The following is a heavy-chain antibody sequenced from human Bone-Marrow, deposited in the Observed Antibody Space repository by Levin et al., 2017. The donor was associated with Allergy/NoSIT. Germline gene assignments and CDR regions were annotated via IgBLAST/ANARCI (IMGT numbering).Heavy chain of an antibody. CDR2: ISYDGSNK. D-gene: IGHD1-26*01. J-gene: IGHJ6*02. CDR1: GFTFSSYA. Sequence: GGSLRLSCAASGFTFSSYAMHWVRQAPGKGLEWVAVISYDGSNKYYADSVKGRFTISRDNSKNTLYLQMNSLRAEDTAVYYCARDGGGSTYYYYYGMDVWGQGTTVTVSS. CDR3: ARDGGGSTYYYYYGMDV. V-gene: IGHV3-30*04.